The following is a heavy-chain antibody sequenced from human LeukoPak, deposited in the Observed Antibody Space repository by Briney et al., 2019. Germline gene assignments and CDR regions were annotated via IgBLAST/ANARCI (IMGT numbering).Heavy chain of an antibody. CDR3: ARDIGRAAAGWI. CDR2: IYYSGST. Sequence: SETLSLTCTVSGGSISSYYWSWIRQPPGKGLEWIGYIYYSGSTNYNPSLKSRVTISVDTSKNQFSLKLSSVTAADTAVYYCARDIGRAAAGWIWGQGTLVTDSS. CDR1: GGSISSYY. D-gene: IGHD6-13*01. V-gene: IGHV4-59*01. J-gene: IGHJ4*02.